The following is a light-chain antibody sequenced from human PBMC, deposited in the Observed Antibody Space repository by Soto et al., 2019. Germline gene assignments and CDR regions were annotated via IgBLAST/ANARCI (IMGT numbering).Light chain of an antibody. V-gene: IGKV1-9*01. CDR2: AAS. CDR1: QGVSNY. Sequence: DTQLTQSPSFLSASVGDRVTITCRASQGVSNYLAWYQQKPGKVPKLLIYAASILQSGAPSRFSGSGSGTEFTLTISSLQPEDFATYFCLQLNSYPLTFGGGTKVEIK. J-gene: IGKJ4*01. CDR3: LQLNSYPLT.